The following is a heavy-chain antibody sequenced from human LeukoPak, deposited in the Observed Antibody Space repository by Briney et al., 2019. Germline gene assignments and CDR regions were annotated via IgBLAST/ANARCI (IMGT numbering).Heavy chain of an antibody. CDR2: ISYDGSNK. D-gene: IGHD5-12*01. Sequence: GRSLRLSCAASGFTFSSYGMHWVRQAPGKGLEWVAVISYDGSNKDYADSVKGRFTISRDNSKNTLYLQMNSLRAEDTAVYYCAKEGGEIVATRGQFDYWGQGTLVTVSS. CDR3: AKEGGEIVATRGQFDY. J-gene: IGHJ4*02. CDR1: GFTFSSYG. V-gene: IGHV3-30*18.